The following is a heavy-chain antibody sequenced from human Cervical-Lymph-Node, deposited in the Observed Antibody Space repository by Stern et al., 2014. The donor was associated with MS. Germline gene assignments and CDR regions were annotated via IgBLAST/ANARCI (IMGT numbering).Heavy chain of an antibody. CDR3: TRGDPDY. CDR1: GFTFSNYY. CDR2: IGSGGETI. Sequence: VLLVDSGGGVVKPGGSLRLSCAASGFTFSNYYMNWIRQAPGKGLEWVSYIGSGGETIYYADSVKDRFTISRDNAKKSLYLQMDSLRVEDTAVYYCTRGDPDYWGQGTLVTVSS. J-gene: IGHJ4*02. V-gene: IGHV3-11*01.